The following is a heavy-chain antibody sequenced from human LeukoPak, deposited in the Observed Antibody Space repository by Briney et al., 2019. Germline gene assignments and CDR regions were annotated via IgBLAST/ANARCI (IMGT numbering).Heavy chain of an antibody. CDR1: GYTFTGYY. D-gene: IGHD2-2*01. Sequence: ASVKVSCKASGYTFTGYYMHWLRQAPGQGLEWMGWINPNSGGTNYAQKFQGRVTMTRDTSISTAYMELSRLRSDDTAVYYCARELGYCSSTSCWHMDVWGKGTTVTVSS. V-gene: IGHV1-2*02. CDR3: ARELGYCSSTSCWHMDV. J-gene: IGHJ6*03. CDR2: INPNSGGT.